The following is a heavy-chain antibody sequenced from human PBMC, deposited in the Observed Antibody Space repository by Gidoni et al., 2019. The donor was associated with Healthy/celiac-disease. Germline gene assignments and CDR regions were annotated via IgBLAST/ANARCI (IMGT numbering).Heavy chain of an antibody. CDR3: ARAARGAYWFDP. V-gene: IGHV1-69*01. Sequence: QVQLVQSGAEVKKPGSSVKVSCKASGGTFSSYAIFGTANYAQKFQCRVTITADESTSTAYMELSSLRSEDTAVYYCARAARGAYWFDPWGQGTLVTVSS. CDR2: FGTA. CDR1: GGTFSSYA. J-gene: IGHJ5*02.